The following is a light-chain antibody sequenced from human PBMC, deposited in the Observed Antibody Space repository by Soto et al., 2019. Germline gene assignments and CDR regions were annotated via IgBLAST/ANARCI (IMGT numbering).Light chain of an antibody. V-gene: IGLV2-11*01. J-gene: IGLJ1*01. Sequence: QSALTQPRSVSGSPGQSVTISCTGTSSDVGGYTLVSWYQQHPGKAPKLMIYDVSKRPSGVPDRFSGSKSGNTASLTISGLQAEDEADYYCYSYAGSYTFYVFGTGTKVTVL. CDR1: SSDVGGYTL. CDR3: YSYAGSYTFYV. CDR2: DVS.